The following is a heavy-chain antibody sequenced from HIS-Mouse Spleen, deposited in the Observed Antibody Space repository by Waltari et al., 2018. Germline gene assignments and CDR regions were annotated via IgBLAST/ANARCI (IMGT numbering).Heavy chain of an antibody. V-gene: IGHV4-39*07. CDR2: IYYSGST. J-gene: IGHJ2*01. CDR3: AREIPYSSSWYDWYFDL. CDR1: GGSISISSYY. Sequence: QLQLQESGPGLVQPSETLSLTCTVPGGSISISSYYLGWIRQPPGKGLDWIGSIYYSGSTYYNPSLKSRVTISVDTSKNQFSLKLSSVTAADTAVYYCAREIPYSSSWYDWYFDLWGRGTLVTVSS. D-gene: IGHD6-13*01.